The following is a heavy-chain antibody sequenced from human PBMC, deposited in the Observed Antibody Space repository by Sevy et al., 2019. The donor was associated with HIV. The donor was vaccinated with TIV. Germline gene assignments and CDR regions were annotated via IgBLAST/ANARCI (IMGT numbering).Heavy chain of an antibody. CDR3: AKDGTRIAVAYYFDY. CDR1: GFTFSSYW. J-gene: IGHJ4*02. Sequence: GGSLRLSCAASGFTFSSYWMSWVRQAPGKGLEWVSAISGSGGSTYYADSVKGRFTISRDNSKNTLYLQMNSLRAEDTAVYYCAKDGTRIAVAYYFDYWGQGTLVTVSS. CDR2: ISGSGGST. D-gene: IGHD6-19*01. V-gene: IGHV3-23*01.